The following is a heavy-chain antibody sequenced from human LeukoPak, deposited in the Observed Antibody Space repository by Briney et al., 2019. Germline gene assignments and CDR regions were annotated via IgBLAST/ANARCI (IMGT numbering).Heavy chain of an antibody. D-gene: IGHD3-22*01. V-gene: IGHV1-18*01. J-gene: IGHJ6*02. CDR1: GYTFTSYG. CDR3: ARDSMIVVVISTDYYYYGMDV. Sequence: ASVKVSCKASGYTFTSYGISWVRQAPGQGLEWMGWISAYNGNTNYAQKLQGRVTMTTDTSTSTAYMELRSLRSDDTAVYYCARDSMIVVVISTDYYYYGMDVWSQGTTVTVCS. CDR2: ISAYNGNT.